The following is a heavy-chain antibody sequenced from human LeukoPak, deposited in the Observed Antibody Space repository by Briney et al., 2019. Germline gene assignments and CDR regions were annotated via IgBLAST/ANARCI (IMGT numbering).Heavy chain of an antibody. CDR3: ARGRAYYYDSSGYYGY. V-gene: IGHV1-8*01. CDR2: MNPNSGNT. D-gene: IGHD3-22*01. CDR1: GYTFTSYD. J-gene: IGHJ4*02. Sequence: VASVTVSCKASGYTFTSYDINWVRQATGQGLEWMGWMNPNSGNTGYAQKFQGRVTMTRNTSISTAYMELSSLRSEDTAVYYCARGRAYYYDSSGYYGYWGQGTLVTVSS.